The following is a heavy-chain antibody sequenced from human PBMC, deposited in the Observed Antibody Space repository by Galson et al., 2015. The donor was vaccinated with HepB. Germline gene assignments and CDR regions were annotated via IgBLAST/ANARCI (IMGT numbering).Heavy chain of an antibody. CDR1: GYSFTTYW. D-gene: IGHD3-22*01. Sequence: QSGAEVKKPGESLKISCKGSGYSFTTYWIGWVRQMPGKGLEGMGIIYPGDSDTRYSPSFQGQVTISADKSISTAYLQWSSLKASDTAMYYCARRFTFYYDSSGYYGAFDIWGQGTMVTVSS. V-gene: IGHV5-51*01. CDR3: ARRFTFYYDSSGYYGAFDI. CDR2: IYPGDSDT. J-gene: IGHJ3*02.